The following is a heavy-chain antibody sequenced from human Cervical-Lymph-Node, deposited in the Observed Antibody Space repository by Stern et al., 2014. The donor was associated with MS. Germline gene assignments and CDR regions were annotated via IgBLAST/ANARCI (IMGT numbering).Heavy chain of an antibody. CDR1: GYTFSNFW. Sequence: MQLVQSGAEVKKPGESLKISCRTSGYTFSNFWIGWVRQMPGKGLEWMGVIYPADSDTTYSPSFPGPVPISALGSISTAHLQWGSLKASDTAMYFFVRRRDSAGYDSFDLWGQGTMLIVSS. J-gene: IGHJ3*01. CDR3: VRRRDSAGYDSFDL. D-gene: IGHD3-22*01. V-gene: IGHV5-51*01. CDR2: IYPADSDT.